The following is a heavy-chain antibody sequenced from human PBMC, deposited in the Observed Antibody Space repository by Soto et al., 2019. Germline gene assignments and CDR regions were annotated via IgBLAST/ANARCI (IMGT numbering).Heavy chain of an antibody. CDR2: INPSGGSA. J-gene: IGHJ4*02. CDR3: AKAAGIPAAPGTFDS. D-gene: IGHD2-2*01. V-gene: IGHV1-46*01. Sequence: ASVKVSCKTSGYIFSNYYLHWVRQAPGQGPQWMGVINPSGGSASYAQKFQGRVTVTRDTSTSSVYLELSRLRSEDTAVYYYAKAAGIPAAPGTFDSWGQGTLVTVSS. CDR1: GYIFSNYY.